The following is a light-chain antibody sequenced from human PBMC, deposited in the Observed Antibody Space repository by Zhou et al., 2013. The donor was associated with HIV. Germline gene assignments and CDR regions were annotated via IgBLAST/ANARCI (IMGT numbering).Light chain of an antibody. J-gene: IGKJ4*01. CDR1: QSVSSSY. Sequence: EIVLTQSPATLSLSPGERATLSCRASQSVSSSYLAWYQQKPGQAPRLLIYDASSRATGIPGRFSGSGSGTDFTLTVSSLEPEDTAVYYCQQRKSGLSFGGGTKVEI. CDR3: QQRKSGLS. CDR2: DAS. V-gene: IGKV3D-20*02.